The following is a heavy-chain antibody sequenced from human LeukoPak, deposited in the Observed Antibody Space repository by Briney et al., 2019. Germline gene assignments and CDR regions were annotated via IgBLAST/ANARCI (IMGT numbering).Heavy chain of an antibody. Sequence: PGGSLRLSCAASGFTFSGYAMSWVRQAPGKGLEWVSAISGSGGSTYYADSVKGRFTISRDNSKNTLYLQMNSLRAEDTAVYYCAKDQVRGFGELFDYWGQGTLVTVSS. D-gene: IGHD3-10*01. CDR2: ISGSGGST. CDR3: AKDQVRGFGELFDY. J-gene: IGHJ4*02. V-gene: IGHV3-23*01. CDR1: GFTFSGYA.